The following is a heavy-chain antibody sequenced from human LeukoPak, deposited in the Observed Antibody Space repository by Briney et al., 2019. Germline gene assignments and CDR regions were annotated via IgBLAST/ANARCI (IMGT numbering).Heavy chain of an antibody. CDR1: GYTFTSYG. V-gene: IGHV1-18*01. CDR3: ARDWVYGEIDY. Sequence: ASVKVSCKASGYTFTSYGISWVRQAPGQGLEWMGWISAYNGNTNYAQKFQGRVTITADESTSTAYMELSSLRSEDTAVYYCARDWVYGEIDYWGQGTLVTVSS. D-gene: IGHD4-17*01. J-gene: IGHJ4*02. CDR2: ISAYNGNT.